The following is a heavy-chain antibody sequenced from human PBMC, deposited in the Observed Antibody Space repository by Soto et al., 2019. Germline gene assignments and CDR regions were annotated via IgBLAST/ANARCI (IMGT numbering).Heavy chain of an antibody. D-gene: IGHD3-16*01. J-gene: IGHJ4*02. CDR3: AKGSQIKATPFGDH. V-gene: IGHV3-30*18. Sequence: QVQLVESGGGVVQPGTSLRLSCAASGFTFSTYVIHWVRQAPGKGLDWVAGISFDGNKKYYGESVKDRFTISRDNSRNTVDLHMSSLRSDDTGVYYCAKGSQIKATPFGDHWGQGTLVTVSS. CDR1: GFTFSTYV. CDR2: ISFDGNKK.